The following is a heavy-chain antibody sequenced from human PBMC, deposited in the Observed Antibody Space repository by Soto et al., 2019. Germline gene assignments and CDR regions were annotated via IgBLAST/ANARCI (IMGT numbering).Heavy chain of an antibody. D-gene: IGHD5-12*01. J-gene: IGHJ6*02. CDR3: ARDRGYSGYPKDYYGMDV. CDR2: IIPIFGTA. V-gene: IGHV1-69*13. CDR1: GGTFRSYA. Sequence: SVKVSCKASGGTFRSYAISWVRQAPGQGLEWMGGIIPIFGTANYAQKFQGRVTITADESTSTAYMELSSLRSEDTAVYYCARDRGYSGYPKDYYGMDVWGQGTTVTVSS.